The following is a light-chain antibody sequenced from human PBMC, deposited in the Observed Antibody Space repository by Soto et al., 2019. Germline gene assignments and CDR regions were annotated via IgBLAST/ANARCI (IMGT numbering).Light chain of an antibody. Sequence: EIVMTHSPATLSVSPGERATLSCRASQSVSSNLAWYQQKPGQAPRLLIYGASTRATGIPARFSGSGSGTEFILTISSLQSEDFAVYYCQQYNNWLGTFGQGTKVDIK. CDR3: QQYNNWLGT. V-gene: IGKV3-15*01. CDR1: QSVSSN. CDR2: GAS. J-gene: IGKJ1*01.